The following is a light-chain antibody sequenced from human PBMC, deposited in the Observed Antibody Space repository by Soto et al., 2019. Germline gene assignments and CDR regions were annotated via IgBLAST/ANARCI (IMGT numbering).Light chain of an antibody. V-gene: IGLV3-21*02. J-gene: IGLJ1*01. CDR3: QVWDSDVLHHV. CDR2: DDD. Sequence: SYELTQSPSVSVAPGQTARITCGGNNIGSKNVHWFQQRPGQAPVLVVFDDDERPSGIPDRFSGSNSGNTATLTISRVEAGDEADYYCQVWDSDVLHHVFGTGTKLTVL. CDR1: NIGSKN.